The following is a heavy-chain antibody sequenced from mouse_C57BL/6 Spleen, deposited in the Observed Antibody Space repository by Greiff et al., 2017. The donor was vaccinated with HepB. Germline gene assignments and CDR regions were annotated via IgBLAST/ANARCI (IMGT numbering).Heavy chain of an antibody. J-gene: IGHJ3*01. Sequence: QVQLKQSGAELARPGASVKMSCKASGYTFTSYTMHWVKQRPGQGLEWIGYINPSSGYTKYNQKFKDKATLTADKSSSTAYMQPSSLTSEDSAVYYCARFDGYYEAWFAYWGQGTLVTVSA. V-gene: IGHV1-4*01. D-gene: IGHD2-3*01. CDR1: GYTFTSYT. CDR3: ARFDGYYEAWFAY. CDR2: INPSSGYT.